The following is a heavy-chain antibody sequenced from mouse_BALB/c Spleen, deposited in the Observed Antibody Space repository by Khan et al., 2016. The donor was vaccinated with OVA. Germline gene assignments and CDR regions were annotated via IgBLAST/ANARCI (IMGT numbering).Heavy chain of an antibody. J-gene: IGHJ3*01. Sequence: EVELVESGGGLVKPGGSLKLSCAASGFTFSNYAMSWVRQSPEQRLEWVASIGSGDSTYYLDSVKGRFTIPRDNARNILYLQMSSLRSEDTAMYYCARDYWFAYWGQGTLVTVSA. CDR1: GFTFSNYA. CDR3: ARDYWFAY. V-gene: IGHV5-6-5*01. CDR2: IGSGDST.